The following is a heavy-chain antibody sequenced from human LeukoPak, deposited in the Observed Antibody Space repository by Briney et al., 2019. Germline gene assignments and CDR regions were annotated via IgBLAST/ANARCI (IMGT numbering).Heavy chain of an antibody. CDR1: GASFSEYY. CDR3: ATGSQLGSYNWFDP. D-gene: IGHD1-1*01. V-gene: IGHV4-34*01. CDR2: IDHSRST. J-gene: IGHJ5*02. Sequence: PSETLSLTCAVYGASFSEYYWSWIRQPPGKGLEWIGEIDHSRSTKYNPSLRGRVTISLDTSKNQFSLDLTSVTAADTAVYYCATGSQLGSYNWFDPWGRGTPVTVSS.